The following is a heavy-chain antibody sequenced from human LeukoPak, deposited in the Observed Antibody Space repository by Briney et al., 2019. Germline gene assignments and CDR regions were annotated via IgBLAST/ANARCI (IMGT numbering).Heavy chain of an antibody. J-gene: IGHJ4*02. CDR2: ISTYNGNT. D-gene: IGHD6-6*01. Sequence: ASVKVSCKASGYTFSNYGIIWVRQAPGQGLEWMGWISTYNGNTNYIQNLQGRVTMTRDTSTSTVYMELSSLRSEDTAVYYCARPKPEYSSSSPFDYWGQGTLVTVSS. CDR3: ARPKPEYSSSSPFDY. CDR1: GYTFSNYG. V-gene: IGHV1-18*01.